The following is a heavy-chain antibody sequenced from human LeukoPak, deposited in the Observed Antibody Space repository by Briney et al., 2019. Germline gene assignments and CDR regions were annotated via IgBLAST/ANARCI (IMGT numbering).Heavy chain of an antibody. Sequence: GGSPRLFCAASGFTFSSYAMHWVRQAPGKGLEYVSAISSNGGSTYYANSVKGRFTISRDNSKNTLYLQMGSLRAEDMAVYYCARVQEVNYDFWSGYCDYWGQGTLVTVSS. CDR3: ARVQEVNYDFWSGYCDY. J-gene: IGHJ4*02. D-gene: IGHD3-3*01. CDR2: ISSNGGST. CDR1: GFTFSSYA. V-gene: IGHV3-64*01.